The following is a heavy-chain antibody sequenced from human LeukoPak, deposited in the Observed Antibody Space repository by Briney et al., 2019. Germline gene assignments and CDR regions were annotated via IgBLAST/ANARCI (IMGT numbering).Heavy chain of an antibody. CDR1: GGSMSPHH. J-gene: IGHJ4*02. CDR3: ARAVSGRFDY. Sequence: SETLSLTCTVSGGSMSPHHWGWIRQPPGKGLEWTGYIYYSGSTNYNPSLKSRVTISVDTSKNQFSLKLSSVTAADTAIYYCARAVSGRFDYWGQGTLVTVSS. D-gene: IGHD6-19*01. CDR2: IYYSGST. V-gene: IGHV4-59*08.